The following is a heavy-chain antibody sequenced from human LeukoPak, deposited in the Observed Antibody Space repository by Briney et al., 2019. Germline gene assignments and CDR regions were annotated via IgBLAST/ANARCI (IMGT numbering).Heavy chain of an antibody. CDR2: ISGTAAAT. V-gene: IGHV3-23*01. CDR3: ARSCSGGTCNFPKFEP. Sequence: PGGSLRLSCAASGFTFSTYGMTWVRQAPGKGLEWVSGISGTAAATFYGDSVKGRFTISRDNSKKTVYLQMNSLRAEDTAVYYCARSCSGGTCNFPKFEPWGQGTLVTVSS. CDR1: GFTFSTYG. J-gene: IGHJ5*02. D-gene: IGHD2-15*01.